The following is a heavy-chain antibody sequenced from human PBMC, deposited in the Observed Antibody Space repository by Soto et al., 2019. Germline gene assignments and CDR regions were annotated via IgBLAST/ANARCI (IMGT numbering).Heavy chain of an antibody. CDR3: AKTAVWPQLEY. CDR2: INSGGSNI. CDR1: GVNLRNYW. Sequence: PGGSLRLSCTASGVNLRNYWMHWVRQAPGKGLVWVSRINSGGSNIKYVDSVKGRFTISRDNSKNMLYLQMNSLRAEDTAVYYCAKTAVWPQLEYWGQGTLVTVSS. V-gene: IGHV3-74*03. D-gene: IGHD1-1*01. J-gene: IGHJ4*02.